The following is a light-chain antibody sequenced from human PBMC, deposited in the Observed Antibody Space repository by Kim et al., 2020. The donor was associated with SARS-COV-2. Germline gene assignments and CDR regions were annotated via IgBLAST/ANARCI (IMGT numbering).Light chain of an antibody. CDR1: SSNIGSNT. V-gene: IGLV1-44*01. J-gene: IGLJ3*02. Sequence: QSVLTQPPSASGTPGQRVTISCSGSSSNIGSNTVNWYQQIPGTAPKLLIYSNNQRPSGVPDRFSGSKSGTSASLAISGLRSEDEADYYCAAWDNSPNGHWVFGGGTQLTVL. CDR2: SNN. CDR3: AAWDNSPNGHWV.